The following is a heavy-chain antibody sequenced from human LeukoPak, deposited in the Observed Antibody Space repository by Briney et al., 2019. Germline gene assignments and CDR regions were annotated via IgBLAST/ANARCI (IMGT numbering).Heavy chain of an antibody. J-gene: IGHJ5*02. CDR3: AGSPSMTTVIWFDP. CDR1: GGSISSYY. V-gene: IGHV4-59*08. CDR2: IYYSGNT. Sequence: SETLSLTCTFYGGSISSYYWSWIRQPPGKPLEWIGYIYYSGNTNYNPSLRSRVTISLDTSKNQFSLKLSSVTAADTAVYYCAGSPSMTTVIWFDPWGQGTLVTVSS. D-gene: IGHD4-17*01.